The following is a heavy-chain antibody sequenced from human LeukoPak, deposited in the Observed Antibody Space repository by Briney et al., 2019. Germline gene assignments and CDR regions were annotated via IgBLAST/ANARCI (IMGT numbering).Heavy chain of an antibody. CDR2: ISGSGGST. V-gene: IGHV3-23*01. Sequence: GGSLRLSCAASGITFSSYAMSWVRQAPGKGLEWVSAISGSGGSTYYADSVKGRFTISRDNSKNTLYLQMNSLRAEDTAVYYCAKVSSSWYKNWFDPWGQGTLVTVSS. CDR3: AKVSSSWYKNWFDP. D-gene: IGHD6-13*01. CDR1: GITFSSYA. J-gene: IGHJ5*02.